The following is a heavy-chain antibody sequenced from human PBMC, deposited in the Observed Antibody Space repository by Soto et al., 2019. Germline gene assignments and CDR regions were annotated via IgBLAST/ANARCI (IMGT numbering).Heavy chain of an antibody. V-gene: IGHV3-74*01. CDR3: ARSDWFDP. J-gene: IGHJ5*02. CDR2: IKSDGSST. CDR1: GFTFSTYW. Sequence: EVQLVESGGGLVQPGGSLRLSCAASGFTFSTYWMHWVRQAPGKGLVWVSRIKSDGSSTTYADSVKGRFTISRDNAKNTLYLQMNSLRVEDTAVYYCARSDWFDPWGQGNMVTVSS.